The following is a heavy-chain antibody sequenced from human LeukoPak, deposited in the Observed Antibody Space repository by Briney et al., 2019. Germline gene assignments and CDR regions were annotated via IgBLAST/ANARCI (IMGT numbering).Heavy chain of an antibody. V-gene: IGHV5-51*01. CDR1: GYSFTSHW. D-gene: IGHD6-13*01. J-gene: IGHJ3*02. CDR2: IYPGDSDT. CDR3: AKPLYSTNWYSVDAFDI. Sequence: GESLKISCKGSGYSFTSHWIGWVRQMPGKGLEWMGIIYPGDSDTRYSPSFQGQVTISADKSISTAYLQWSSLKASDTAMYYCAKPLYSTNWYSVDAFDIWGQGTMVTVSS.